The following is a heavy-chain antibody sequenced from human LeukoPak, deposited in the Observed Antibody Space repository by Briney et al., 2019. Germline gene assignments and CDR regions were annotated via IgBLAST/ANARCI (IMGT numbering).Heavy chain of an antibody. Sequence: GGSLRLSCAASGFTFNNYWMSWVRQAPGKGLEWVAVISYDGSNKYYAASVKGRFTISRDNSKNTLYLQMNSLRAEDTAVYYCASDAGTSGYWYYFDYWGQGTLVTVSS. CDR1: GFTFNNYW. V-gene: IGHV3-30-3*01. D-gene: IGHD3-22*01. CDR2: ISYDGSNK. CDR3: ASDAGTSGYWYYFDY. J-gene: IGHJ4*02.